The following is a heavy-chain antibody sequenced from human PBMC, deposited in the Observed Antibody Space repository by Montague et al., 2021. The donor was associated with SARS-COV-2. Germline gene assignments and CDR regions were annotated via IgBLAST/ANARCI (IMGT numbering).Heavy chain of an antibody. CDR2: INHGGTA. CDR3: ARERGRGVDYFDP. J-gene: IGHJ5*02. D-gene: IGHD4-11*01. CDR1: GGSFSGYF. V-gene: IGHV4-34*01. Sequence: SETLSLTCAVYGGSFSGYFWSWIRPTPGRGLEWIGEINHGGTADXNPSLKSRVTLSVDTSKAQSSLILTSVTAADTAVYYCARERGRGVDYFDPWGQGTLVTVSS.